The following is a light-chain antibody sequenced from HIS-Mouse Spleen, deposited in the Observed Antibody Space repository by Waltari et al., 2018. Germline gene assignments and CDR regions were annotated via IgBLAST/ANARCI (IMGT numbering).Light chain of an antibody. V-gene: IGKV1-9*01. Sequence: DIQLTQSPSFLSASVGDRVTITCRASQGISSYLAWYQQKPGNAPKLLIYAASTSQSGVPSRFSGGGSGTDVTLTTSSLQPEDFAIYYCQQLNSYPPTFGQGTKVEIK. CDR3: QQLNSYPPT. J-gene: IGKJ1*01. CDR1: QGISSY. CDR2: AAS.